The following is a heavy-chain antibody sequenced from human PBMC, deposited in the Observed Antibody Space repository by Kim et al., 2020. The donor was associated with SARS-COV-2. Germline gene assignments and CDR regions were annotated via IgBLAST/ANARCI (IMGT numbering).Heavy chain of an antibody. CDR1: GFTVNSNY. Sequence: GGSLRLSCAGSGFTVNSNYMSWVRQAPGKGLEWVSIIYSGGSTYYADSVRGRFTISRDNSKNTLFLQMNSLRAEDTAIYYCFLWQAPRDYWGQGTLVTVSS. J-gene: IGHJ4*02. CDR3: FLWQAPRDY. V-gene: IGHV3-53*01. D-gene: IGHD2-21*01. CDR2: IYSGGST.